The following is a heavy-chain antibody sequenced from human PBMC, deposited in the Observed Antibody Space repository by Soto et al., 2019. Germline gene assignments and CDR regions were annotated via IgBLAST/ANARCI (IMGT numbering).Heavy chain of an antibody. CDR3: AKRLLKFEGSYFDY. J-gene: IGHJ4*02. Sequence: EVQVLDSGGGLVQPGGSLRLSCAASGFTFTNYPMAWVRQAPAKGLEWVSTISGSGGSTFYADSVKGRFTISRDNSKNTVYLQMNSLRVEDTAVYYCAKRLLKFEGSYFDYWGQGTLVTVSS. CDR1: GFTFTNYP. V-gene: IGHV3-23*01. D-gene: IGHD3-10*01. CDR2: ISGSGGST.